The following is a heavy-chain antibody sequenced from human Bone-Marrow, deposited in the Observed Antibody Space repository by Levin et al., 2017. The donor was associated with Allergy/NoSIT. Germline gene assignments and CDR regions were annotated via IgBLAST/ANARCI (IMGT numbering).Heavy chain of an antibody. CDR3: AKVGHPDSKSSGEFDY. CDR1: GFTFSSYA. J-gene: IGHJ4*02. D-gene: IGHD3-10*01. Sequence: GGSLRLSCAASGFTFSSYAMSWVRQSPGKGLEWVSLISASGDGTYYADSVKGRFTISRDNSKNTLFLQMNSLRAEETAVYHCAKVGHPDSKSSGEFDYWGQGTLVTVSS. CDR2: ISASGDGT. V-gene: IGHV3-23*01.